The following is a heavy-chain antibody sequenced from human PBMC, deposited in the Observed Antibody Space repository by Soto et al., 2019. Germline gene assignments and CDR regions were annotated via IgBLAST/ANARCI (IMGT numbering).Heavy chain of an antibody. Sequence: QVQLVQSGAEVKKPGSSVKVSCKASGGTFSSYAISWVRQAPGQGREWMGGIIPIFGTANYAQKFQGRVTITADKSTSTAYMELSSLRSEDTAVYYCARTGSIAAAGYYYYGMDVWGQGTTVTVSS. CDR1: GGTFSSYA. CDR2: IIPIFGTA. J-gene: IGHJ6*02. V-gene: IGHV1-69*06. CDR3: ARTGSIAAAGYYYYGMDV. D-gene: IGHD6-13*01.